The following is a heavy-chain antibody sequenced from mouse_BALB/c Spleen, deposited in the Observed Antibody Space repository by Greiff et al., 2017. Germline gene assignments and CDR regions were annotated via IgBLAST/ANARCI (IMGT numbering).Heavy chain of an antibody. D-gene: IGHD1-2*01. CDR2: ISSGGSYT. J-gene: IGHJ4*01. V-gene: IGHV5-9-4*01. Sequence: EVMLVESGGGLVKPGGSLKLSCAASGFTFSSYAMSWVRQSPEKRLEWVAEISSGGSYTYYPDTVTGRFTISRDNAKNTLYLEMSSLRSEDTAMYYCAREGDSLLRLRAMDYWGQGTSVTVSS. CDR3: AREGDSLLRLRAMDY. CDR1: GFTFSSYA.